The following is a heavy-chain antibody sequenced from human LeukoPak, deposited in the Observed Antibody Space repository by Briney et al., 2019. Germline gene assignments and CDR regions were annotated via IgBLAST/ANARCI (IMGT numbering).Heavy chain of an antibody. V-gene: IGHV1-2*02. CDR2: MNPNSGDT. CDR1: VYTFTNFY. Sequence: ASVRVSCTASVYTFTNFYIHWVRQAPGQGLEWMGWMNPNSGDTSYAREFQDRVTMTRDTSLNTAYMELSRLRSDDTAVYFCARRPINCIIANCYVDCWGQGTLVTVSS. CDR3: ARRPINCIIANCYVDC. J-gene: IGHJ4*02. D-gene: IGHD3-3*02.